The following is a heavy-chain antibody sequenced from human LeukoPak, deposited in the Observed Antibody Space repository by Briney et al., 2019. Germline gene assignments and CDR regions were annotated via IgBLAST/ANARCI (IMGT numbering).Heavy chain of an antibody. J-gene: IGHJ4*02. Sequence: SVKVSCKASGGTFSRYAISWVRQAPGQGLEWMGGIIPIFGTANYAQKFQGRVTITTDESTSTAYMELSSLRSEDTAVYYCARFLSRRRLQSEWGQGTLVTVSS. CDR2: IIPIFGTA. V-gene: IGHV1-69*05. CDR1: GGTFSRYA. D-gene: IGHD5-24*01. CDR3: ARFLSRRRLQSE.